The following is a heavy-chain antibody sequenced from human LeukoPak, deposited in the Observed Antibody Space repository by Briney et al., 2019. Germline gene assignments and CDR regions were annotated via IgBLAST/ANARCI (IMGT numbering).Heavy chain of an antibody. J-gene: IGHJ4*02. Sequence: GGSLRLSCAASGFTFSSYAMHWVRQAPGKGLEWVANIKQDGSEKYYVDSVKGRFTISRDNAKNSLYLQMNSLRAEDTAVYYCASGGYDFWSGYYPLDYWGQGTLVTVSS. CDR1: GFTFSSYA. CDR2: IKQDGSEK. CDR3: ASGGYDFWSGYYPLDY. D-gene: IGHD3-3*01. V-gene: IGHV3-7*01.